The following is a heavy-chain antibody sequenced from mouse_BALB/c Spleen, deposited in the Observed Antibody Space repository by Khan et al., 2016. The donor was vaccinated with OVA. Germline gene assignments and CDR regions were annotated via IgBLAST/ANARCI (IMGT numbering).Heavy chain of an antibody. Sequence: QVQLKQSGPGLVAPSQSLSITCTVSGFSLTSYGVHWVRQPPGKGLEWRGVIWAGGSTNYNSALMSRLSISKDNSKSQVFLKMNSLQTDDTAMYYCARGLSDWGQGTTLTVSS. V-gene: IGHV2-9*02. CDR3: ARGLSD. CDR1: GFSLTSYG. J-gene: IGHJ2*01. D-gene: IGHD3-1*01. CDR2: IWAGGST.